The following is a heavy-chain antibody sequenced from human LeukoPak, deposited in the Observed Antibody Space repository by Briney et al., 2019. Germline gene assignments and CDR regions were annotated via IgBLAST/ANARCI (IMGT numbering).Heavy chain of an antibody. CDR1: GFTFTSYA. D-gene: IGHD3-3*01. CDR3: AKWGFLEWLLSMFDY. Sequence: PGGSLRLSCAASGFTFTSYAMSWVRQALGKGLEWVSAISGSGDKTYNADSVKGRFTISRDNSKNTVYLQMNSLRAEDTAVYYCAKWGFLEWLLSMFDYWGQGTLVTVSS. J-gene: IGHJ4*02. CDR2: ISGSGDKT. V-gene: IGHV3-23*01.